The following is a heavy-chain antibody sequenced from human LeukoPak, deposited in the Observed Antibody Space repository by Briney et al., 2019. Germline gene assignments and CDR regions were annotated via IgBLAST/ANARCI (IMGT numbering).Heavy chain of an antibody. CDR1: GFTFSSYG. J-gene: IGHJ4*02. Sequence: GWSLRLSCAASGFTFSSYGMHWVRQAPGKGLEWVSSISSSSSYIYYADSVKGRFTISRDNAKNSPYLQMNSLRAEDTAVYYCAREGVYSSSWSAYFDYWGQGTLVTVSS. D-gene: IGHD6-13*01. CDR3: AREGVYSSSWSAYFDY. V-gene: IGHV3-21*01. CDR2: ISSSSSYI.